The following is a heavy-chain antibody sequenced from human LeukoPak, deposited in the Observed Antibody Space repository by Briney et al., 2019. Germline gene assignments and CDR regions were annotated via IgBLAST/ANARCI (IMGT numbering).Heavy chain of an antibody. D-gene: IGHD3-16*02. Sequence: SVKVSCKASGGTFSSYAISWVRQAPGQGLEWMGGIIPIFGTANYAQKFLGRVTITADKSTSTAYMELSSLRSEDTAVYYCARNSEGSYRPFDYWGQGTLVTVSS. J-gene: IGHJ4*02. CDR2: IIPIFGTA. V-gene: IGHV1-69*06. CDR3: ARNSEGSYRPFDY. CDR1: GGTFSSYA.